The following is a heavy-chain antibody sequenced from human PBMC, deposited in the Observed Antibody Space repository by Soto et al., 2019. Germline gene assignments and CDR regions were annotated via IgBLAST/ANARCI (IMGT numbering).Heavy chain of an antibody. J-gene: IGHJ1*01. D-gene: IGHD5-12*01. CDR2: IYYSGST. Sequence: PSETLSLTCTVSGGSISSGDYYWSWIRQPPGKGLEWIGYIYYSGSTYYNPSPKSRVTISVDTSKNQFSLKLSSVTAADTAVYYCARIARDGYNTYFQHWGQGTLVTVSS. CDR3: ARIARDGYNTYFQH. V-gene: IGHV4-30-4*01. CDR1: GGSISSGDYY.